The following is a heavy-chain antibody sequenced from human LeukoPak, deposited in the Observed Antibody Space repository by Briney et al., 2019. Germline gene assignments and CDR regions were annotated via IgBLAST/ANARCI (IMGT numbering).Heavy chain of an antibody. J-gene: IGHJ4*02. CDR2: FDPEDGET. Sequence: ASVTVSYTVSGYTLTELSMHWVRQAPGKGGEWMGGFDPEDGETIYAQKFQGRVTMTEDTSTDTAYMELSSLRSEDTAVYYCASGGRGTDYWGQGTLVTVSS. D-gene: IGHD4-23*01. CDR3: ASGGRGTDY. CDR1: GYTLTELS. V-gene: IGHV1-24*01.